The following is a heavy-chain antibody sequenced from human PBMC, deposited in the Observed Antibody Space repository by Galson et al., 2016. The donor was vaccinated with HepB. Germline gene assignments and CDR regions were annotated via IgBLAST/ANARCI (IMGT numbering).Heavy chain of an antibody. Sequence: SVKVSCKASGGTFSSYAFSWVRQAPGQGLEWMGRSVPILGMANYAQKFQGRVTITADKSTSTVYMELSSLRAADTAIYYCARDDWGIGVGYYGLDVWGQGTTVTVS. CDR1: GGTFSSYA. V-gene: IGHV1-69*04. CDR2: SVPILGMA. CDR3: ARDDWGIGVGYYGLDV. J-gene: IGHJ6*02. D-gene: IGHD3-16*01.